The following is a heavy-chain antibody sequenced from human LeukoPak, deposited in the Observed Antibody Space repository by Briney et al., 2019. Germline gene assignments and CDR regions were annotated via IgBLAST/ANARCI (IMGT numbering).Heavy chain of an antibody. Sequence: SETLSLTCTVSGGSISSYYWSWIRQPPGKGLEWIGYIYYSGSTNYNPSLKSRVRISVDTSKNQFSLKLSSVTAADTDVYDYDREPRTGIPGDAFDIWGQGTMVTVSS. D-gene: IGHD1-1*01. CDR1: GGSISSYY. J-gene: IGHJ3*02. V-gene: IGHV4-59*01. CDR2: IYYSGST. CDR3: DREPRTGIPGDAFDI.